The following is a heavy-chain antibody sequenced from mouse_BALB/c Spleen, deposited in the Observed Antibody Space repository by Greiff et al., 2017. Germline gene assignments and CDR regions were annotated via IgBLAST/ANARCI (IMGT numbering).Heavy chain of an antibody. V-gene: IGHV5-9-4*01. CDR1: GFTFSSYA. CDR2: ISSGGSYT. Sequence: EVKVVESGGGLVKPGGSLKLSCAASGFTFSSYAMSWVRQSPEKRLEWVAEISSGGSYTYYPDTVTGRFTISRDNAKNTLYLEMSSLRSEDTAMYYCARSYRDYAMDYWGQGTSVTVSS. D-gene: IGHD2-14*01. CDR3: ARSYRDYAMDY. J-gene: IGHJ4*01.